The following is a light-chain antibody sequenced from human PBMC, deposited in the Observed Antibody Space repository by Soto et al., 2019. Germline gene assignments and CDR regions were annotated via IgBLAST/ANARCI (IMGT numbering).Light chain of an antibody. V-gene: IGKV1-39*01. CDR3: QQSYSTPGT. J-gene: IGKJ4*01. CDR1: QSISSY. Sequence: DIQMTQSPSSLSESVGDRVTITCRASQSISSYLNWYQQKPGKAPKLLIYAASSLQSGVPSRFSGSGSGTDFTLTISSLQPEDFATYYCQQSYSTPGTFGGGTKV. CDR2: AAS.